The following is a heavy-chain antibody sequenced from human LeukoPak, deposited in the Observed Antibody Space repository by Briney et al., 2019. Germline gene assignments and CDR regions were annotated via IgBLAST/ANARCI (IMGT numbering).Heavy chain of an antibody. Sequence: ASVKVSCKASGSTFTNYGISWVRQAPGQGLEWMGWISTYTGNTNYAQKLQGSVTLTTDTATSTAYMELRSLTSDDTAVYYCARASPSYDSRLGDYWGQGTLVTVSS. CDR1: GSTFTNYG. CDR3: ARASPSYDSRLGDY. J-gene: IGHJ4*02. V-gene: IGHV1-18*04. D-gene: IGHD3-22*01. CDR2: ISTYTGNT.